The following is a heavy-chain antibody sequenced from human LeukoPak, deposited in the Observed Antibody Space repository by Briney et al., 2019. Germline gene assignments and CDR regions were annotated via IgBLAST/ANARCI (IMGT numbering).Heavy chain of an antibody. CDR3: ARDGVRCSGGSCYSWFDP. J-gene: IGHJ5*02. CDR1: GYIFTNSG. CDR2: VSAYDGNT. V-gene: IGHV1-18*01. D-gene: IGHD2-15*01. Sequence: ASVKVSCKASGYIFTNSGISWVRQAPGQGLEWVGWVSAYDGNTNYAQKFQGRVTITADKSTSTAYMELSSLRSEDTAVYYCARDGVRCSGGSCYSWFDPWGQGTLVTVSS.